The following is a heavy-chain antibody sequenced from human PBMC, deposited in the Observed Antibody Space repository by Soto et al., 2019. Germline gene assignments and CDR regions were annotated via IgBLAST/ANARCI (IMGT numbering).Heavy chain of an antibody. V-gene: IGHV4-34*01. CDR1: GGSFSGXQ. CDR3: ARGLILWFGELSRRGGYYYYMDV. D-gene: IGHD3-10*01. CDR2: INDSGNI. J-gene: IGHJ6*03. Sequence: QVQLQQWGAGLLKPSETLSLTCAVYGGSFSGXQWTXIRQIPGKGLEWIGEINDSGNINYNPSLKSRVTILVDTPXKXIXXXXXXXXXADTAVYYCARGLILWFGELSRRGGYYYYMDVWGKGTTVTVSS.